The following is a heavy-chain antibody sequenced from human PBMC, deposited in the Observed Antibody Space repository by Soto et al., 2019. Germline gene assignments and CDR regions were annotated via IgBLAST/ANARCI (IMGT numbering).Heavy chain of an antibody. D-gene: IGHD1-26*01. J-gene: IGHJ4*02. CDR2: ISSGSSTI. Sequence: GGSLRLSCAASGFTFSSYSMNWVRQATGKGLEWVSYISSGSSTIYYADSVKGRFTISRDNAKNSLYLQMNSLRDEDTAVYYCARDRMVGANIDYWGQGTLVTVSS. V-gene: IGHV3-48*02. CDR3: ARDRMVGANIDY. CDR1: GFTFSSYS.